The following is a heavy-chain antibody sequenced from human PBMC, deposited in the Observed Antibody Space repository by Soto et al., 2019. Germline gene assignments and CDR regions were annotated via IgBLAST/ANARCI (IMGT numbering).Heavy chain of an antibody. CDR1: GGTFSSYA. D-gene: IGHD2-21*02. V-gene: IGHV1-69*13. Sequence: SVKVSCKASGGTFSSYAISWVRQAPGQGLEWRGGIIPIFGTANYAQKFQGRVTIAADESTSTAYMELSSLRSEDTAVYYCASSVVTPLPYAFDIWGQGTMVTVSS. CDR2: IIPIFGTA. J-gene: IGHJ3*02. CDR3: ASSVVTPLPYAFDI.